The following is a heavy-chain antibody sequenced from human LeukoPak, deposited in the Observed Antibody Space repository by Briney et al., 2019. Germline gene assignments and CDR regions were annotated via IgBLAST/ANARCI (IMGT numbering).Heavy chain of an antibody. J-gene: IGHJ4*02. Sequence: SETLSLTCTVSGGSISSGGYYWSWIRQPPGKGLEWIGYIYHSGNTYYNPSLKSRVTISVDRSKNQFSLKLSSVTAADTAVYYCARGVGATKEFDYWGQGTLVTVSS. CDR3: ARGVGATKEFDY. CDR1: GGSISSGGYY. D-gene: IGHD1-26*01. CDR2: IYHSGNT. V-gene: IGHV4-30-2*01.